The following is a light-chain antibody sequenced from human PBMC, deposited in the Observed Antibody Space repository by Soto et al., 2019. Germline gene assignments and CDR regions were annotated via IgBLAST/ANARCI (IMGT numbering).Light chain of an antibody. CDR3: CSYVGARTYV. CDR2: EGN. CDR1: VSVVGSFGP. Sequence: QSVLTQPASVSGSPGQSITISCTGSVSVVGSFGPVSWYQQHPGQVPKLIIYEGNRRPPGVSSRFSGSKSGNTASLTISGLQAEDEADYYCCSYVGARTYVFGTGTKVTVL. J-gene: IGLJ1*01. V-gene: IGLV2-23*01.